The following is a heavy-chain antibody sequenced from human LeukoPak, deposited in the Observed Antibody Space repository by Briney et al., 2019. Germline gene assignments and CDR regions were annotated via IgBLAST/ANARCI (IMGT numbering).Heavy chain of an antibody. CDR1: GGSFSGYY. CDR2: INHSGST. CDR3: ARGQAPLWFGGKYTKGFDP. Sequence: SETLSLTCAVYGGSFSGYYWSWIRQPPGKGLEWIGEINHSGSTNYNPSLKSRVTISVDTSKNQFSLKLSSVTAADTAVYYCARGQAPLWFGGKYTKGFDPWGQGTLVTVSS. V-gene: IGHV4-34*01. J-gene: IGHJ5*02. D-gene: IGHD3-10*01.